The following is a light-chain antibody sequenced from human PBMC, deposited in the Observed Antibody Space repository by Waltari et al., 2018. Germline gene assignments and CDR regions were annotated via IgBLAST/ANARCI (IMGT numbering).Light chain of an antibody. Sequence: QSVLTQPPSVSGAPGQRVTISCTGRNPNIGTPYHVHRYQHLPGTAPRLLIYANSNRPSGVPDRFSGSKSGTSASLAITGLHSEDEAYYYCQSFDVSLGVLVFGGGTKLTVL. CDR1: NPNIGTPYH. CDR3: QSFDVSLGVLV. CDR2: ANS. J-gene: IGLJ3*02. V-gene: IGLV1-40*01.